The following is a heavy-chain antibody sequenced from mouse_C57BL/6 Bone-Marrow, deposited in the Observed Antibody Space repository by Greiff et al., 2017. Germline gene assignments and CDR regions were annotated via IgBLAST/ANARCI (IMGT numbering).Heavy chain of an antibody. CDR3: ARPGSSFYYFDY. Sequence: QVQLQQSGPELVKPGASVKLSCKASGYTFTSYDINWVKQRPGQGLEWIGWIYPRDGSTTYNEKFKGKATLTVDTSSSTAYMELHSLTSEDSAVYFCARPGSSFYYFDYWGQGTTLTVSS. D-gene: IGHD1-1*01. J-gene: IGHJ2*01. CDR2: IYPRDGST. V-gene: IGHV1-85*01. CDR1: GYTFTSYD.